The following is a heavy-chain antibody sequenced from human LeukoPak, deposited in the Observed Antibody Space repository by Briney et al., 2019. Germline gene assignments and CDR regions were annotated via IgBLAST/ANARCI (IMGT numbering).Heavy chain of an antibody. J-gene: IGHJ4*02. D-gene: IGHD2-15*01. CDR1: GGSISSYY. CDR2: IYYSEST. Sequence: SETLSLTCSVSGGSISSYYWSWIRQPPGKGLEWIGFIYYSESTNYNPSLKSRVTISVDTSKNQFSLKLSSVTAADTAVYFCARDCSGGSCYDYWGQGTLVTVSS. CDR3: ARDCSGGSCYDY. V-gene: IGHV4-59*01.